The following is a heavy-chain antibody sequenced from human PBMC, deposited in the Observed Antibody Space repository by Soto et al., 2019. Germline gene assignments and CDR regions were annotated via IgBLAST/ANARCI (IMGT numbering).Heavy chain of an antibody. CDR3: GRSDGRY. CDR1: GGSISSYY. V-gene: IGHV4-59*01. Sequence: SETLSLTCTVSGGSISSYYWSWIRQPPGKRLEWIGYIYYSGSTNYNPSLKSRVTISVDRSKNQFSLKLSSVTAADTAVYYCGRSDGRYGGRGTLVTVSS. CDR2: IYYSGST. J-gene: IGHJ4*02.